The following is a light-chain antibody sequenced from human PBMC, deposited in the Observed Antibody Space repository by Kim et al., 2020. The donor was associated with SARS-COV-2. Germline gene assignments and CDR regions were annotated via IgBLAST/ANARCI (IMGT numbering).Light chain of an antibody. Sequence: AATGDRVTITCRASQAIRNYLAWYQQKPGKAPKLLIYAASTLQTGVPSRFSGSGSVTDFTLTISRLQSEDFATYFCQQYYGYPITIGGGTKVDIK. CDR1: QAIRNY. CDR2: AAS. CDR3: QQYYGYPIT. V-gene: IGKV1-8*01. J-gene: IGKJ4*01.